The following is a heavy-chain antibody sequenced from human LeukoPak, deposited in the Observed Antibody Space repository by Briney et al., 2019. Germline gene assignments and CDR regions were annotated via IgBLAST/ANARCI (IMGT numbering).Heavy chain of an antibody. D-gene: IGHD4-17*01. CDR3: ARDGARHGDYNGNWFDP. Sequence: ASVKVSCKASGYTFTNYYMHWVRQAPGQGLEWMGMINPSGGSTTYAQKFQGRVTITADESTSTAYMELSSLKSEDTAVYYCARDGARHGDYNGNWFDPWGQGTLVTVSS. CDR1: GYTFTNYY. J-gene: IGHJ5*02. V-gene: IGHV1-46*01. CDR2: INPSGGST.